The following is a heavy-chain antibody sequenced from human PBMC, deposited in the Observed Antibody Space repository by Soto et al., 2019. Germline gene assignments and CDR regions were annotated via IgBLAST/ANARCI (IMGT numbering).Heavy chain of an antibody. CDR1: GGSISSSSYY. V-gene: IGHV4-39*07. Sequence: SETLSLTRTVSGGSISSSSYYWGWIRQPPGKGLEWIGYIYHSGSTYYNPSLKSRVTISVDRSKNQFSLKLSSVTAADTAVYYCARTPDIWGQGTMVTVSS. CDR2: IYHSGST. CDR3: ARTPDI. J-gene: IGHJ3*02.